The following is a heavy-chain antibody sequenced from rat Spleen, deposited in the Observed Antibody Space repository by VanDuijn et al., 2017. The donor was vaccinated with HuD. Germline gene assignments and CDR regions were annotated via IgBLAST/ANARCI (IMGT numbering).Heavy chain of an antibody. V-gene: IGHV2S12*01. CDR1: GFSLTSNG. D-gene: IGHD4-3*01. Sequence: QVQLKESGPGLVQPSQTLSLTCTVSGFSLTSNGVSWVRQPPGKGLEWIAAISSGGSTYYNSALKSRLSISRDTSKSQVFLKMNSLQTEDTAIYFCTRYNSGYFDYWGQGVMVTVSS. CDR2: ISSGGST. J-gene: IGHJ2*01. CDR3: TRYNSGYFDY.